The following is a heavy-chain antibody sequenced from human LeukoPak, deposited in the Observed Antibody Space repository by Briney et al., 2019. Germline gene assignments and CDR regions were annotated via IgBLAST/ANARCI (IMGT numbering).Heavy chain of an antibody. CDR3: AKGSGLTGTFFDY. CDR2: ISGSGGST. J-gene: IGHJ4*02. V-gene: IGHV3-23*01. D-gene: IGHD7-27*01. Sequence: GSLRLSCAASGFTFSSYAMSWVRQAPGRGLEWVSTISGSGGSTYYADSVKGRFTISRDNSKNTLYLQMNSLRAEDTAVYYCAKGSGLTGTFFDYWGQGTLVTVSS. CDR1: GFTFSSYA.